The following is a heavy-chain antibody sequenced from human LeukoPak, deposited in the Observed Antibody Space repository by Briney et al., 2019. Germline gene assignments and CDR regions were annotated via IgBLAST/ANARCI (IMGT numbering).Heavy chain of an antibody. CDR2: IRYDGSNK. CDR1: GFTFSSYG. D-gene: IGHD1-26*01. Sequence: PGGSLRLSCAASGFTFSSYGMHWVRQAPGKGLEWVAFIRYDGSNKCYADSVKGRFTISRDNSKNTLYLQMNSLRAEDTAVYYCAKHPKLEQPLSNKNAFDIWGQGTMVTVSS. J-gene: IGHJ3*02. V-gene: IGHV3-30*02. CDR3: AKHPKLEQPLSNKNAFDI.